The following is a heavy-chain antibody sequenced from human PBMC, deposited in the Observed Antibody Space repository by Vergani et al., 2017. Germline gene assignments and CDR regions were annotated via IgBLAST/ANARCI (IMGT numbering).Heavy chain of an antibody. CDR1: GYTFTGYY. J-gene: IGHJ5*02. CDR3: ARGRAYCGGDCYSVSQFDP. D-gene: IGHD2-21*02. V-gene: IGHV1-69*01. Sequence: QVQLVQSGAEVKKPGASVKVTCKASGYTFTGYYMHWVRQAPGQGLEWMGWINPIFGTANYAQKFQGRVTITADESTSTAYMELSSLRSEDTAVYYCARGRAYCGGDCYSVSQFDPWGQGTLVTVSS. CDR2: INPIFGTA.